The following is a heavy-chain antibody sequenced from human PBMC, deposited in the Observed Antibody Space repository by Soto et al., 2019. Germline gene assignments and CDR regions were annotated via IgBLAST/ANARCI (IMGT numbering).Heavy chain of an antibody. CDR3: AKDRDDIGMVDAFEI. CDR2: SRGGGVIT. D-gene: IGHD2-15*01. CDR1: GFTFSSYA. Sequence: EMQLLESGGDLVQPGGSLRLSCAASGFTFSSYAMTWVRQAPGEGLEYVSASRGGGVITYYADSMKGRFTISRDNSKNTLYLQMDSLRAEDTAVYYCAKDRDDIGMVDAFEIWGQGTMVTVSS. V-gene: IGHV3-23*01. J-gene: IGHJ3*02.